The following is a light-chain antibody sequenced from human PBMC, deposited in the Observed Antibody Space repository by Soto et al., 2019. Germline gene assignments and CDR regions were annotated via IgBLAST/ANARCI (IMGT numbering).Light chain of an antibody. Sequence: EIVVTQSPATLSMSPGARAPLSCRASQSVNSNLAWYQQKLGQAPRVLIFGASTRATGIPARFSGSGSGTEFSLTINSLQSEDFAVYYCQEYNTWPWTFGQGTKVDIK. CDR1: QSVNSN. CDR2: GAS. CDR3: QEYNTWPWT. J-gene: IGKJ1*01. V-gene: IGKV3-15*01.